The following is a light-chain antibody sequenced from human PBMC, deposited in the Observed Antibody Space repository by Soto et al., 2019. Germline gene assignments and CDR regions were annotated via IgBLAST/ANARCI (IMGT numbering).Light chain of an antibody. Sequence: DIQMTQPPSTMSASVGDRVTITCQASQSIDSWLAWYQQKPGKAPKFLMYKASNLESGVPLRFSGSGSETEFTLTISSLQPDDFAIYYCQHYKSYPWTFGQGTKVELK. CDR3: QHYKSYPWT. V-gene: IGKV1-5*03. J-gene: IGKJ1*01. CDR1: QSIDSW. CDR2: KAS.